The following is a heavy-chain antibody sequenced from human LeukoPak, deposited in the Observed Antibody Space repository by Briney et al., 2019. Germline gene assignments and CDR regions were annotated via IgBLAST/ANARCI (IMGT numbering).Heavy chain of an antibody. Sequence: GGSLRLSCAASGFTLSSYAMSWVRQAPGKGLERVSAISGSGGSTYYADSVKGRFTISRDNSKNTLYLQMNSLRAEDTAVYYCAKCWSPDYGELGEGYWGQGTLVTVSS. CDR2: ISGSGGST. V-gene: IGHV3-23*01. J-gene: IGHJ4*02. CDR3: AKCWSPDYGELGEGY. CDR1: GFTLSSYA. D-gene: IGHD4-17*01.